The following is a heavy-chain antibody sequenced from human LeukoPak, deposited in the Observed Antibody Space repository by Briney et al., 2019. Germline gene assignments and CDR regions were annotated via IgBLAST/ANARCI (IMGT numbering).Heavy chain of an antibody. CDR1: DGSLSGYY. CDR3: ARHSGGYYYMDV. D-gene: IGHD5-12*01. Sequence: SETLSLTCAVYDGSLSGYYWSWFRQPPGKGLEWIGEINHSGSTKYNPSLKSRVTISVDTSKNQFSLKLSSVTAAGTAVYYCARHSGGYYYMDVWGKGTTVTISS. V-gene: IGHV4-34*01. J-gene: IGHJ6*03. CDR2: INHSGST.